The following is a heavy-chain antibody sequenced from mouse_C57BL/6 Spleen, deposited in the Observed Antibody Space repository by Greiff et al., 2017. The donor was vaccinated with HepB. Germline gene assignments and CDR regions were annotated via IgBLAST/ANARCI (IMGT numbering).Heavy chain of an antibody. J-gene: IGHJ3*01. CDR1: GYAFSSSW. CDR2: IYPGDGDT. D-gene: IGHD1-1*01. V-gene: IGHV1-82*01. CDR3: AREGGSPWFAY. Sequence: QVQLQQSGPELVKPGASVKISCKASGYAFSSSWMNWVKQRPGKGLEWIGRIYPGDGDTNYNGKFKGKATLTADKASSTAYMQLSSLTSEDSAVYFCAREGGSPWFAYWGQGTLVTVSA.